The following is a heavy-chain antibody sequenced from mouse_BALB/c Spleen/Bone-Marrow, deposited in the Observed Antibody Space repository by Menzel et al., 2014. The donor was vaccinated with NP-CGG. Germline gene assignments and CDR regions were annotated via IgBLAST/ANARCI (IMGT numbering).Heavy chain of an antibody. CDR2: INPYNGAT. CDR1: GYSFSGYY. CDR3: ARGGGSNADYYAMDY. J-gene: IGHJ4*01. V-gene: IGHV1-31*01. D-gene: IGHD1-1*02. Sequence: EVMLVESGPELVKVGASVKISCKASGYSFSGYYMHWVKQSHVKSLEWIGRINPYNGATTYNQNFKDKASLTVDKSSSTAYMELHSLTSEDSAVYYCARGGGSNADYYAMDYWGQGTSVTVSS.